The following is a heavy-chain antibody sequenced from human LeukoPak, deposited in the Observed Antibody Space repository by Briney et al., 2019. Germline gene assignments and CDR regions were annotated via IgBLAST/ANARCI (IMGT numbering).Heavy chain of an antibody. V-gene: IGHV3-48*02. CDR3: ARYGDYRFPFDC. CDR2: IRSSGSAI. Sequence: GGSLRLSCAASGFTFSNYNMNWVRQAPGKGLEWVSYIRSSGSAIYYADSVKGRFTISRDNAKNSLYLQINSLRDEDTAVYYCARYGDYRFPFDCWGQGTLVTVSS. CDR1: GFTFSNYN. D-gene: IGHD4-17*01. J-gene: IGHJ4*02.